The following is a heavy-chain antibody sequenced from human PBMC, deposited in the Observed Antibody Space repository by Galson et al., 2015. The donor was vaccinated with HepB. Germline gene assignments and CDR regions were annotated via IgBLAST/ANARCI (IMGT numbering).Heavy chain of an antibody. CDR2: ISGSGGST. Sequence: SLRLSCAASGFTFNSHAMSWVRQAPGKGLEWVSSISGSGGSTYYADSVKGRFTISRDNSKNTLYLQMTSLRAEDTAVYYCAKQVGATPSFDYWGQGTLVTVSS. V-gene: IGHV3-23*01. CDR3: AKQVGATPSFDY. J-gene: IGHJ4*02. CDR1: GFTFNSHA. D-gene: IGHD1-26*01.